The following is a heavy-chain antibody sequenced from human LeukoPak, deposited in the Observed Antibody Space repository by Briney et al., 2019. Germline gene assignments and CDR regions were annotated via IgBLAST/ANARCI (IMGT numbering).Heavy chain of an antibody. CDR1: GFTFDDYA. Sequence: PGRSLRLSCAASGFTFDDYAMHWVRQAPGKGLEWVSGISWNSGSICYADSVKGRFTISRDNAKNSLYLQMNSLRAEDTALYYCAKDLYVWGSYLVSAFDIWGQGTMVTVSS. CDR2: ISWNSGSI. CDR3: AKDLYVWGSYLVSAFDI. J-gene: IGHJ3*02. V-gene: IGHV3-9*01. D-gene: IGHD3-16*01.